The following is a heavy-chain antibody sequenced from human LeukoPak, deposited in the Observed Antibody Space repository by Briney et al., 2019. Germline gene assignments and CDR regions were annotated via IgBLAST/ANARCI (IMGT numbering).Heavy chain of an antibody. CDR2: IYYSGST. J-gene: IGHJ1*01. V-gene: IGHV4-39*01. Sequence: SETLSLTCTVSDGSISSSSYYWGWIRQPPGKGLEWIGNIYYSGSTYYNPSLKSRVTISVDTSKNQFSLKVSSVTAADTAVYYCVRHDGRGGATMGALDSWGQGSLVTVSS. CDR1: DGSISSSSYY. D-gene: IGHD3/OR15-3a*01. CDR3: VRHDGRGGATMGALDS.